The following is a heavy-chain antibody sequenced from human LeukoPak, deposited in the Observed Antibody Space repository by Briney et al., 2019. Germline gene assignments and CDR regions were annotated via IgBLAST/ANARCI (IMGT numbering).Heavy chain of an antibody. D-gene: IGHD2-21*02. J-gene: IGHJ6*03. CDR3: ARGRGDYPSFYYYYYYMDV. Sequence: SETLSLTCAVYGGSFSSYYWSWIRQPPGKGLEWIGYIYYSGSTNYNPSLKSRVTISVDTSKNQFSLKLSSVTAADTAVYYCARGRGDYPSFYYYYYYMDVWGKGTTVTVSS. V-gene: IGHV4-59*01. CDR1: GGSFSSYY. CDR2: IYYSGST.